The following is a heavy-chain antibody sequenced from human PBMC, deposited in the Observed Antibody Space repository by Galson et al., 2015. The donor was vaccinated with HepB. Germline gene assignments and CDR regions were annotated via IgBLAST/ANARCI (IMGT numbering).Heavy chain of an antibody. CDR3: ARRISLVRGIITKPDYYYGMDV. V-gene: IGHV3-7*03. D-gene: IGHD3-10*01. CDR1: EFTFSSYW. Sequence: SLRLSCAGSEFTFSSYWMNWVRQAPGKGLEWVANINPDGSEKSYVASLRGRFTVSRDNDKNALYLQMDSLRAEDTAVSYCARRISLVRGIITKPDYYYGMDVRGQGTTVTVAS. J-gene: IGHJ6*02. CDR2: INPDGSEK.